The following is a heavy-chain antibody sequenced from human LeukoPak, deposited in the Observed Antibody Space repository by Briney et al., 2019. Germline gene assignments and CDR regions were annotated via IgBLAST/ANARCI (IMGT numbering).Heavy chain of an antibody. CDR3: AKDSGFGELLSFYYYYYGMDV. CDR1: GFTFSSYA. D-gene: IGHD3-10*01. J-gene: IGHJ6*02. CDR2: ISGSGGST. Sequence: GGSLRLSGAASGFTFSSYAMSWVRQAPGKGLEWVSAISGSGGSTYYADSVKGRFTISRDNSKNTLYLQMNSLRAEDTAVYYCAKDSGFGELLSFYYYYYGMDVWGQGTTVTVSS. V-gene: IGHV3-23*01.